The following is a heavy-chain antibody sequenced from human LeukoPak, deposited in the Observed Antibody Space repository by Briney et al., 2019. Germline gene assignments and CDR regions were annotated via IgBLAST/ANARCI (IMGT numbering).Heavy chain of an antibody. Sequence: SETLSLTCTVSGGSISSGDYYWSWIRQPPGKGLEWIGYIYYSGSTYYNPSLKSRVTISVDTSKNQFSLKLSSVTAADTAVYYCAREGDGSGPRNSWGQGTLVTVSS. V-gene: IGHV4-30-4*01. CDR2: IYYSGST. D-gene: IGHD1-26*01. CDR3: AREGDGSGPRNS. J-gene: IGHJ5*02. CDR1: GGSISSGDYY.